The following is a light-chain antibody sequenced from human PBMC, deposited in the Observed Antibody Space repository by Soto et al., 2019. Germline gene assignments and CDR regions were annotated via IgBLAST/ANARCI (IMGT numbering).Light chain of an antibody. CDR2: DVS. CDR1: TLAVGLYNY. Sequence: QSALTQPASVSGSPGQSITISCTGATLAVGLYNYVSWYQQRPDKAPKLIIYDVSDRPSGLSNRFSGSKSGSTASLTISGLQAEDEADYYCAAYTSSATPYIFGTGTKVTVL. J-gene: IGLJ1*01. V-gene: IGLV2-14*01. CDR3: AAYTSSATPYI.